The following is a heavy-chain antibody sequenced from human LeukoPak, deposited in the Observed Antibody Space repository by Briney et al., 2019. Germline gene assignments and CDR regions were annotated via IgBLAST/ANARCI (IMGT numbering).Heavy chain of an antibody. V-gene: IGHV3-48*01. J-gene: IGHJ4*02. CDR2: ISITSKTI. Sequence: PGGSLRLSCTGSGFTFSSNDMSWVRQPPGKGLEWVSYISITSKTIKYADSVKGRFTISRDNAKNSLYLQMNSLRAEDTAVYYCASGPYGSGSYYNFFSGYWGQGTLVTVSS. CDR3: ASGPYGSGSYYNFFSGY. D-gene: IGHD3-10*01. CDR1: GFTFSSND.